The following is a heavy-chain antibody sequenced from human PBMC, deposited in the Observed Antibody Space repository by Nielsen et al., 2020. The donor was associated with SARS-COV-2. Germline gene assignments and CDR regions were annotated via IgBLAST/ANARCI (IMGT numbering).Heavy chain of an antibody. CDR2: IYYSGST. D-gene: IGHD5-18*01. V-gene: IGHV4-39*01. CDR3: ARRGYSYDFDY. J-gene: IGHJ4*02. Sequence: WIRKPPGKGLEWIGSIYYSGSTYYNPSLKSRVTISVDTSKNQFSLKLSSVTAADTAVYYCARRGYSYDFDYWGQGTLVTVSS.